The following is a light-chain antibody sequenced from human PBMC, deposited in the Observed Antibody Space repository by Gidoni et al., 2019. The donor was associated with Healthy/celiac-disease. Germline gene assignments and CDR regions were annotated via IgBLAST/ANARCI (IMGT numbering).Light chain of an antibody. CDR3: KQYYSYPLT. V-gene: IGKV1-8*01. J-gene: IGKJ4*01. Sequence: AIRLTHSPSSFSASTGDRVTITCRSSQGISSYLAWYQQKPGKAPKLLIYAASTLQSGVPSRFSGSGSGTDFTLTISCLQSEDFATYYCKQYYSYPLTFGGGTKVEIK. CDR1: QGISSY. CDR2: AAS.